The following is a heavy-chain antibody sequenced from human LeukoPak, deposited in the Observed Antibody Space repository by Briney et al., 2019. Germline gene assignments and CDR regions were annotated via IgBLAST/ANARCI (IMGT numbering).Heavy chain of an antibody. D-gene: IGHD6-13*01. CDR2: MNPNSGNT. CDR3: ARSTSYSSSWYLIHYYYYMDV. J-gene: IGHJ6*03. V-gene: IGHV1-8*01. CDR1: GYTFTSYD. Sequence: GASVKVSCKASGYTFTSYDINWVRQATGQGLEWMGWMNPNSGNTGYAQKFQGRVTMTRNTSVSTAYMELSSLRSEDTAVYYCARSTSYSSSWYLIHYYYYMDVWGKGTTVTVSS.